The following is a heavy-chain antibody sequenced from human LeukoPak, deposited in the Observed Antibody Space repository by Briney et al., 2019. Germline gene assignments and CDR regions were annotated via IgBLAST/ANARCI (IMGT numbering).Heavy chain of an antibody. V-gene: IGHV3-30*02. CDR1: GSTFSSYG. Sequence: GGSLRLSCAASGSTFSSYGMHWVRQAPGKGLEWVAFIRYDGSNKYYADSVKGRFTISRDNSKNTLYLQMNSLRAEDTAVYYCARDLAKPGAFDIWGQGTMVTVSS. J-gene: IGHJ3*02. CDR2: IRYDGSNK. CDR3: ARDLAKPGAFDI.